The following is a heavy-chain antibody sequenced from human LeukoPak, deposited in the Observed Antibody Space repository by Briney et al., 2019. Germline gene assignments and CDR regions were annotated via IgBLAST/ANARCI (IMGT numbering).Heavy chain of an antibody. CDR3: ARDYGGNSGLFDP. V-gene: IGHV1-8*01. J-gene: IGHJ5*02. CDR2: MNPNAGNT. CDR1: GYTFTSYD. D-gene: IGHD4-23*01. Sequence: GASVKVSCKASGYTFTSYDLNWVRQATGQGLEWMGWMNPNAGNTGYAQEFQGRVTMTRDTSISTAYMELSSLRSEDTAVYFCARDYGGNSGLFDPWGQGTLVTVSS.